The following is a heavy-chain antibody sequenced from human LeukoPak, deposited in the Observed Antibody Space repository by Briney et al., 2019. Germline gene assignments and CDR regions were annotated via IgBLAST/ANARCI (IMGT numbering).Heavy chain of an antibody. CDR3: AKESPHFDY. J-gene: IGHJ4*02. CDR1: VFTLRRYA. V-gene: IGHV3-23*01. Sequence: GGSLRLSCAASVFTLRRYAMSRVREAPGKGLAWVSTISGGGDTTYYADSVKGRFTISRDNSKNTLYLQMNSLRAEDRAVYYCAKESPHFDYWGQGTLVTVSS. CDR2: ISGGGDTT.